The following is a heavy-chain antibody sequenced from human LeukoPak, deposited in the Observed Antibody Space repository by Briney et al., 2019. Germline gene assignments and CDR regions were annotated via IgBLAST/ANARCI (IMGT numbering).Heavy chain of an antibody. CDR3: ARDRYYDSSGYSYFDY. Sequence: SQTLSLTCAISGDSVSSNSAAWNWIRQSPSRGLEWLGRTYYRSKWYNDYAVSVKSRTTINPDTSKNQFSLQLNSVTPEDTAVYYCARDRYYDSSGYSYFDYWGQGTLVTVSS. J-gene: IGHJ4*02. D-gene: IGHD3-22*01. V-gene: IGHV6-1*01. CDR1: GDSVSSNSAA. CDR2: TYYRSKWYN.